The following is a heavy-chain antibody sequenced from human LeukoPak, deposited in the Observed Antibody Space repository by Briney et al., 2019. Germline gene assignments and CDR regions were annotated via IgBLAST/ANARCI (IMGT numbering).Heavy chain of an antibody. J-gene: IGHJ4*02. CDR2: INSHGGDI. Sequence: GGSLRLSCAASGFTFSNYWMHWVRQAPGKGLVWVSRINSHGGDINYADSVKGRFTISRDNAKNTLYLQMNSLRAEDTAVYYCARDFGPFGDYWGQGILVTVSS. V-gene: IGHV3-74*01. D-gene: IGHD3-16*01. CDR1: GFTFSNYW. CDR3: ARDFGPFGDY.